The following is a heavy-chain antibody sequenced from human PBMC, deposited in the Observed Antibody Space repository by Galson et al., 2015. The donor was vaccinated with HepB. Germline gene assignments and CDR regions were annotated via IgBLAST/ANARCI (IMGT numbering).Heavy chain of an antibody. J-gene: IGHJ4*02. CDR1: GYTFSSYD. CDR3: ARGRRDTAVAAPAAVLLDY. D-gene: IGHD6-19*01. V-gene: IGHV1-8*01. CDR2: MNPNSGYT. Sequence: SVRVSCKASGYTFSSYDINWVRQAPGKRLEWMGWMNPNSGYTGYAQYFQGRVTITRNTSKSTAYMELDSLTSEDTAVYYCARGRRDTAVAAPAAVLLDYWGQGILVTVSS.